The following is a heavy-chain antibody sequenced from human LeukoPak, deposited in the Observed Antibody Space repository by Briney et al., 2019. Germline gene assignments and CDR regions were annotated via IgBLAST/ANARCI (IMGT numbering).Heavy chain of an antibody. CDR2: IYPRDGST. D-gene: IGHD6-13*01. Sequence: ASVKVSCKASGYTFTNNYLHWVRQAPGQGLEWMGMIYPRDGSTSYAQNFQGRVTVTRDTSTTTVHMELRGLRSEDTAVYYCARDAIAAADRFDYWGQGTLVTVSS. V-gene: IGHV1-46*01. J-gene: IGHJ4*02. CDR1: GYTFTNNY. CDR3: ARDAIAAADRFDY.